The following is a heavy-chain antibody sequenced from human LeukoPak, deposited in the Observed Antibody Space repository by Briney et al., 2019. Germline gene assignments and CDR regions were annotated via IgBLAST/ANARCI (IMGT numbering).Heavy chain of an antibody. Sequence: PGGSLRLSCAVSGFTFSTFTMNWVRQAPGKGLEWVSSISGGSSFIYYADSVQGRSSTSRDNAKNSLFLQMNSLRVEDTAVYYCARLYGSGRNVWGQGTMVTVSS. CDR1: GFTFSTFT. D-gene: IGHD3-10*01. J-gene: IGHJ3*01. CDR2: ISGGSSFI. CDR3: ARLYGSGRNV. V-gene: IGHV3-21*01.